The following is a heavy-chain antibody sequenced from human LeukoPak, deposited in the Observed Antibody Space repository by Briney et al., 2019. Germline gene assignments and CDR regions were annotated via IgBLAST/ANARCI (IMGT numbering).Heavy chain of an antibody. Sequence: GGSLRLFCAASGFTFSSYAMSWVRQAPGKGLEWVSAISGSGGSTYYADSVKGRFTISRDNSKNTLYLQMNSLRAEDTAVYYCAKAKLLRFGELFAPSFDPWGQGTLVTVSS. J-gene: IGHJ5*02. CDR1: GFTFSSYA. D-gene: IGHD3-10*01. V-gene: IGHV3-23*01. CDR2: ISGSGGST. CDR3: AKAKLLRFGELFAPSFDP.